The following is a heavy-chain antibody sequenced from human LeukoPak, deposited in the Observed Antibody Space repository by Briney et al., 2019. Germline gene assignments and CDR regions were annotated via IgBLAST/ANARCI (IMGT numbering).Heavy chain of an antibody. CDR3: AKAPRYNWNSGLGY. V-gene: IGHV1-2*02. CDR1: GYTFTGYY. D-gene: IGHD1-20*01. Sequence: ASVKVSCKASGYTFTGYYMHWVRQAPGQGLEWMGWINPNSGGTNYAQKFQGRVTMTRDTSISTAYMELSRLRAEDTAVYYCAKAPRYNWNSGLGYWGQGTLVTVSS. CDR2: INPNSGGT. J-gene: IGHJ4*02.